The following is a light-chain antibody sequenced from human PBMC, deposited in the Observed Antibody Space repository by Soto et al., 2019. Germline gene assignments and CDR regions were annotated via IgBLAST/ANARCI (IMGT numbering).Light chain of an antibody. CDR3: QQSYSTTLT. Sequence: IQMTQSPSTLSASVGDRVTITCRARESINIWLAWYQQKPGKAPKLLMYDASILASGVSPRFSGSGSGTPFTITISSLQPEDFATYYFQQSYSTTLTFG. J-gene: IGKJ1*01. CDR2: DAS. V-gene: IGKV1-5*01. CDR1: ESINIW.